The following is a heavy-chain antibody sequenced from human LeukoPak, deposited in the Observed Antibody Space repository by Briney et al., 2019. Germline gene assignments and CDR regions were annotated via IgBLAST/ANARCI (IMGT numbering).Heavy chain of an antibody. CDR3: AKGSKEVLFTRDHYMDV. J-gene: IGHJ6*03. CDR2: IRYDGSNK. CDR1: GFTFSSYG. Sequence: PGGSLRLSCAASGFTFSSYGMHWVRQAPGKGLEWVAFIRYDGSNKYSADSVKGRFTISRDNSKNTLYLQMNSLRAEDTAVYYCAKGSKEVLFTRDHYMDVWGKGTTVTMSS. D-gene: IGHD3-3*01. V-gene: IGHV3-30*02.